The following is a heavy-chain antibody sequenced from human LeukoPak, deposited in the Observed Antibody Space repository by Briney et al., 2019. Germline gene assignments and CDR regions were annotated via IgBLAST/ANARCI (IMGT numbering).Heavy chain of an antibody. V-gene: IGHV4-59*01. CDR2: IYYSGRT. Sequence: TSETLSLTCTVSGGSISSDYWSWIRQPPGKGLEWIGYIYYSGRTYYNPSLKSRITISVDTSKNQFSLKLSSVTAADTAVYYCARGFYSPHYWGQGTLVSVSS. CDR3: ARGFYSPHY. J-gene: IGHJ4*02. D-gene: IGHD4-11*01. CDR1: GGSISSDY.